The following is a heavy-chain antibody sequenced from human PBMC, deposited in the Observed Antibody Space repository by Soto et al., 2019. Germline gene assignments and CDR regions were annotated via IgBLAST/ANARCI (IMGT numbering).Heavy chain of an antibody. J-gene: IGHJ6*02. Sequence: TLSVTCTVSGCSISSGGYYWSWIRQHPGKGLEWIGYIYYSGSTYYNPSLKSRVTISVDTSKNQFSLKLSSVTAADTAVYYCARDRDTAGYYGMDVWGQGTTVTVSS. CDR1: GCSISSGGYY. D-gene: IGHD5-18*01. V-gene: IGHV4-31*03. CDR2: IYYSGST. CDR3: ARDRDTAGYYGMDV.